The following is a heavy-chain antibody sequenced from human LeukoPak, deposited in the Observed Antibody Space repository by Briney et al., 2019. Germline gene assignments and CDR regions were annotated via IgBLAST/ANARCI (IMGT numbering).Heavy chain of an antibody. CDR2: IFYTGNT. Sequence: SETLSLTCTVSGGSISSSSYYWGWIRQPPGKGLEWIGSIFYTGNTYYNPSLKSRVTISVDTSKNQFSLKLSSVTAADTAVYYCARDVYSSSWYVGYYYYYMDVWGKGTTVTISS. J-gene: IGHJ6*03. CDR3: ARDVYSSSWYVGYYYYYMDV. D-gene: IGHD6-13*01. V-gene: IGHV4-39*02. CDR1: GGSISSSSYY.